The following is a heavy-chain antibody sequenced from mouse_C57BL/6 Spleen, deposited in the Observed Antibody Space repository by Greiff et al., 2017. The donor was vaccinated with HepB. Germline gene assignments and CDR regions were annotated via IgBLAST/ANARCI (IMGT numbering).Heavy chain of an antibody. J-gene: IGHJ2*01. V-gene: IGHV1-61*01. CDR1: GYTFTSYW. D-gene: IGHD2-5*01. Sequence: VQLQQPGAELVRPGSSVKLSCKASGYTFTSYWMDWVKQRPGQGLEWIGNIYPSDSETHYNQKFKDKATLTVDKSSSTAYMQLSSLTSEDSAVYYCARGYSNYDYFDYWGQGTTLTVSS. CDR3: ARGYSNYDYFDY. CDR2: IYPSDSET.